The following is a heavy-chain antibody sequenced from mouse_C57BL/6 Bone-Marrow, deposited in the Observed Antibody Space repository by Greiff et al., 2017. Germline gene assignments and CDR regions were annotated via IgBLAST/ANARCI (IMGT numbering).Heavy chain of an antibody. D-gene: IGHD3-3*01. CDR2: ISNGGGST. V-gene: IGHV5-12*01. J-gene: IGHJ3*01. CDR3: ARQGLGPLTFAY. CDR1: GFTFSDYY. Sequence: EVQLQESGGGLVQPGGSLKLSCAASGFTFSDYYMYWVRQTPEKRLEWVAYISNGGGSTYYPDTVKGRFTISRDNAKNTLYLQMSRLKSEDTAMYYCARQGLGPLTFAYWGQGTLVTVSA.